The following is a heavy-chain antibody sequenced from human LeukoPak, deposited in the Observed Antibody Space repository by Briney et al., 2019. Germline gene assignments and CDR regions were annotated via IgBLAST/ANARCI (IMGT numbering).Heavy chain of an antibody. CDR1: GFTFSYYS. CDR3: ARDHGYAFDY. CDR2: INSISGEI. J-gene: IGHJ4*02. D-gene: IGHD5-12*01. V-gene: IGHV3-48*02. Sequence: PGGSLRLSCVASGFTFSYYSMNWVRQAPGKGLEWVSYINSISGEIWYADSVKGRFTISRDDAKNSLYLQMNSLRDEDTAVYYCARDHGYAFDYWGQGTPVTVSS.